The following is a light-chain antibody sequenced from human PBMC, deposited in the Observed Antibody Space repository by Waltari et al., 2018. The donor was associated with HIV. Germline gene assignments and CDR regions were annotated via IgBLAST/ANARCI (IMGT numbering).Light chain of an antibody. CDR2: QDN. V-gene: IGLV3-1*01. J-gene: IGLJ2*01. CDR1: KLGNKY. CDR3: QAWDSSTKVV. Sequence: SYELTQPPSVSVSPGQTASITCSGDKLGNKYACWYQQRPGQSPVLVIYQDNKRPSGIPERFSGSNSGNTATLTISGTQAMDEAHYYCQAWDSSTKVVFGGGTKLTVL.